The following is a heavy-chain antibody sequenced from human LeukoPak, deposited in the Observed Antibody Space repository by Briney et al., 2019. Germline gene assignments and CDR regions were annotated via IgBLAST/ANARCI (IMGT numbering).Heavy chain of an antibody. Sequence: GGSLRLSCAASGFTFSSYALSWVRQAPGKGLEWVSGITDSGTGTYYADSVKGRFTISRDNSKNTVYLQMSSLRAEDTAVYYCAKDLGVIFPHSLYYFDYWGQGTLVTVSS. CDR3: AKDLGVIFPHSLYYFDY. J-gene: IGHJ4*02. CDR1: GFTFSSYA. CDR2: ITDSGTGT. D-gene: IGHD3-16*01. V-gene: IGHV3-23*01.